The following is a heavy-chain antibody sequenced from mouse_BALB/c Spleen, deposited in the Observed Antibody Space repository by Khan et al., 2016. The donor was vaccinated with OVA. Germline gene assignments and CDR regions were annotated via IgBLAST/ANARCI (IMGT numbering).Heavy chain of an antibody. CDR2: IWGGGNT. CDR3: AKGVCSYYYALDY. Sequence: QVQLKQSGPGLVAPSQSLSITCTVSGFSLTAYGVSWIRQPPGKGLEWLGVIWGGGNTYYNSALRSRLSISKDNSNSQVFLEMSSLQTDDTAMYYSAKGVCSYYYALDYWGQGTSVTVSS. CDR1: GFSLTAYG. V-gene: IGHV2-6-5*01. J-gene: IGHJ4*01.